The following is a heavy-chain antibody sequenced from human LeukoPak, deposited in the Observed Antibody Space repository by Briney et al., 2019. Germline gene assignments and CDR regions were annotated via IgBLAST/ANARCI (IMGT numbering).Heavy chain of an antibody. J-gene: IGHJ4*02. V-gene: IGHV3-7*01. Sequence: GGSLRLSCATSGFTFSSNWMSWVRHVPGRGLDWVANIKPDGSAQYYAASVKGRFTVSRDNAKNSVYLQMNSLRVEDTAVYYCAKDQAVAGTGIDFDYWGQGTLVTVSS. CDR1: GFTFSSNW. D-gene: IGHD6-19*01. CDR2: IKPDGSAQ. CDR3: AKDQAVAGTGIDFDY.